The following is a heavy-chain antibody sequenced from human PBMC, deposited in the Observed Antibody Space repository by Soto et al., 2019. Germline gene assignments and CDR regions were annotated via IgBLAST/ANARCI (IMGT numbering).Heavy chain of an antibody. J-gene: IGHJ4*02. Sequence: SVKVSCKASGGTFSSYAISWVRQAPGQGLEWMGGIIPIFGTANYAQKCQGRVTITADESTSTAYMELSSLISEDTAVYYCAATLYRAKQWLVTAHFDYWGQGTLVTVSS. CDR2: IIPIFGTA. CDR1: GGTFSSYA. CDR3: AATLYRAKQWLVTAHFDY. V-gene: IGHV1-69*13. D-gene: IGHD6-19*01.